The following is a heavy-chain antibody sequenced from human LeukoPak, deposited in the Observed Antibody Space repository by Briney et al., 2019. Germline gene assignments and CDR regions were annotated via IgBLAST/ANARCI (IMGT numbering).Heavy chain of an antibody. CDR2: IFASGST. V-gene: IGHV4-61*02. CDR3: ARGETTVVANAFDI. CDR1: GGSISSGSYY. J-gene: IGHJ3*02. Sequence: PSETLSLTCTVSGGSISSGSYYWSWIRQPAGKGLEWIGRIFASGSTNYNPSLQSRVTISVDTSKNQFSLKLSSVTAADTAVYYCARGETTVVANAFDIWGQGTMVTVSS. D-gene: IGHD4-23*01.